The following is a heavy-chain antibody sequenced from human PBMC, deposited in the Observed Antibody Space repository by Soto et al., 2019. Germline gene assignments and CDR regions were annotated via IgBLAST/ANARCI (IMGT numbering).Heavy chain of an antibody. Sequence: QVQLVQSGAEVKKPGSSVKVSCKASGGTFSSYTISWVRQAPGQGLEWMGRIIPILGIANYAQKFQGRVTITAEKSRSTACMELSSLRSEDTAVYYCAREGGAGDGTGYWGEGTLVTVSS. V-gene: IGHV1-69*08. CDR1: GGTFSSYT. CDR3: AREGGAGDGTGY. D-gene: IGHD6-19*01. J-gene: IGHJ4*02. CDR2: IIPILGIA.